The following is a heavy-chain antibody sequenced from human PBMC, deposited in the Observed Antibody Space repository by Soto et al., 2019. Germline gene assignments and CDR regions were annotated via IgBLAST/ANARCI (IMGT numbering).Heavy chain of an antibody. D-gene: IGHD1-26*01. CDR2: ISGSGGST. J-gene: IGHJ4*02. CDR1: GFTFSSYA. CDR3: AKVTGTSNRYSGSFAHDIGFDY. Sequence: EVQLLESGGGLVQPGGSLRLSCAASGFTFSSYAMSWVRQAPGKGLEWVSAISGSGGSTYYADSVKGRFTISRDNSKNTLYLQMNSLRAEDTAVYYCAKVTGTSNRYSGSFAHDIGFDYWGQGTLVTVSS. V-gene: IGHV3-23*01.